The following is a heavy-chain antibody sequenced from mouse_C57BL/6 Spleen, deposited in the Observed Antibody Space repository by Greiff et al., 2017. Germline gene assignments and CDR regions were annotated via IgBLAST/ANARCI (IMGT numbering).Heavy chain of an antibody. Sequence: VQLQQSGAELVKPGASVKLSCTASGFNIKDYYMHWVKQRTEQGLEWIGRIDPEDGETKYAPKFQGKATITADTSSHTAYLQLTSLTYKDTAVYYCAFTTVVATTEGFVYWGQGTLFTVSA. D-gene: IGHD1-1*01. V-gene: IGHV14-2*01. CDR3: AFTTVVATTEGFVY. J-gene: IGHJ3*01. CDR1: GFNIKDYY. CDR2: IDPEDGET.